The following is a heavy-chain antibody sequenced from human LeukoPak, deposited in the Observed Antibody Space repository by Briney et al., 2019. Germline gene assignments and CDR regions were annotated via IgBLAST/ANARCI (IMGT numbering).Heavy chain of an antibody. CDR3: AKESTTYYYYGMHV. Sequence: LPGGSLRLSCAASAFTFSNYWMSWVRQAPGKGLEWVANIKEDGSEINYVDSVKARFTISRDNSYNTLYLQMDSLTAEDTAVYYCAKESTTYYYYGMHVWGQGTTVTVSS. J-gene: IGHJ6*02. V-gene: IGHV3-7*01. CDR2: IKEDGSEI. CDR1: AFTFSNYW. D-gene: IGHD2/OR15-2a*01.